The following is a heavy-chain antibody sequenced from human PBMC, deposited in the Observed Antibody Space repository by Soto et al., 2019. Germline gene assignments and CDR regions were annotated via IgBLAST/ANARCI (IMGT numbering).Heavy chain of an antibody. J-gene: IGHJ3*02. D-gene: IGHD6-19*01. CDR3: ARDRSIAVAVDAFDI. CDR1: GFTVSSYS. Sequence: GGSLRLSCAASGFTVSSYSTNWVRQAPGKGLKWVSYISSSSSTIYYADSVNGRFTISRDNAKNSLYMHMNSLRAEDTSVYYFARDRSIAVAVDAFDIWGQGTMVTVSS. V-gene: IGHV3-48*01. CDR2: ISSSSSTI.